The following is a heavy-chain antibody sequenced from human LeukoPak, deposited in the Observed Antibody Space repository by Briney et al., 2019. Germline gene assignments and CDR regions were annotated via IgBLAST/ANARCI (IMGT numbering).Heavy chain of an antibody. CDR3: AKAQGAPYYDILTGPDY. D-gene: IGHD3-9*01. Sequence: QPGGSLRLSCAASGFTFSSYAMSWVRQAPGKGLEWVSAISGSGGSTYYADSVKGRFTISRDNSKNTLYLQMNSLRAEDTAVYYCAKAQGAPYYDILTGPDYWGQGTLVTDSS. CDR2: ISGSGGST. CDR1: GFTFSSYA. V-gene: IGHV3-23*01. J-gene: IGHJ4*02.